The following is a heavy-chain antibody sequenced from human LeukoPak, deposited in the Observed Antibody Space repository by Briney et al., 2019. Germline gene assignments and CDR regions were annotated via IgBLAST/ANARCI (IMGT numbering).Heavy chain of an antibody. CDR3: ARAPGVWVPVDY. CDR1: GFTFSSYA. V-gene: IGHV3-30-3*01. D-gene: IGHD3-16*01. CDR2: ISHDGSNK. Sequence: GRSLRLSCAASGFTFSSYAMHWVRQAPGKGLEWVAVISHDGSNKYYADSVKGRFTISRDNSKNTLYLQMNSLRAEDTAVYYCARAPGVWVPVDYWGQGTLVTVSS. J-gene: IGHJ4*02.